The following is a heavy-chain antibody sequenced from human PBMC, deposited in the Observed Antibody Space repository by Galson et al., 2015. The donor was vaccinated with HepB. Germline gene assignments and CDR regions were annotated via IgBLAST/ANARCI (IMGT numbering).Heavy chain of an antibody. CDR3: AREYRPDFGSGTFYPNWFDP. V-gene: IGHV3-21*01. Sequence: SLRLSCAASGFTFSTFSMNWVRQAPGKGLEWVPSISSSSNDIHYADSVKGRFTISRDNAWNSLYLQMNSLRGEDTAVYYCAREYRPDFGSGTFYPNWFDPWGQGTLVTVSS. J-gene: IGHJ5*02. CDR1: GFTFSTFS. CDR2: ISSSSNDI. D-gene: IGHD3-10*01.